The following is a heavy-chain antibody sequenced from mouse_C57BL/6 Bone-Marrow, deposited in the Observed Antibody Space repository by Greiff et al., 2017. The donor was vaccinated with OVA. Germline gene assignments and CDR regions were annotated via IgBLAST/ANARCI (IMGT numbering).Heavy chain of an antibody. Sequence: EVHLVESGGGLVQPGGSLKLSCAASGFTFSDYYMYWVRQTPEKRLEWVAYISNGGGSTYYPDTVKGRFTISRDNAKNTLYLQMSRLKSEDTAMYYCILITTVVEGFAYWGQGTLVTVSA. J-gene: IGHJ3*01. CDR1: GFTFSDYY. D-gene: IGHD1-1*01. V-gene: IGHV5-12*01. CDR2: ISNGGGST. CDR3: ILITTVVEGFAY.